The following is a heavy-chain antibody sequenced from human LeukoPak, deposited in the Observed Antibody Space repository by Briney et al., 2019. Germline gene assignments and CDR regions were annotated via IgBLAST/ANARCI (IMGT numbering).Heavy chain of an antibody. CDR3: ARVTEVPAAHYYYYYYMDV. Sequence: GGSLRLSCAACGFTFSSYWMHWVRQAPGKGLVWVSRINSDGSSTSYADSVKGRFTISRDNAKKTLHLQMNSLRAEDTAGYYCARVTEVPAAHYYYYYYMDVWGKGTTVTVSS. CDR1: GFTFSSYW. D-gene: IGHD2-2*01. J-gene: IGHJ6*03. V-gene: IGHV3-74*01. CDR2: INSDGSST.